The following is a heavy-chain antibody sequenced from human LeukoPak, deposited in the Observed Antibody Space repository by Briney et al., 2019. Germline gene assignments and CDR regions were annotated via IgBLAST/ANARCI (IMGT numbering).Heavy chain of an antibody. CDR1: GGSFRGYY. CDR2: INHIGST. V-gene: IGHV4-34*01. CDR3: ARSENWGVHPEKYNWFDP. J-gene: IGHJ5*02. D-gene: IGHD7-27*01. Sequence: PSETLSLTCAVYGGSFRGYYWIWIRQPPPKGLQWIGGINHIGSTNYNPSLTSGVTISVDTSRNQYSLKLSSVTAADTAVYYCARSENWGVHPEKYNWFDPGGQGPLVTVSS.